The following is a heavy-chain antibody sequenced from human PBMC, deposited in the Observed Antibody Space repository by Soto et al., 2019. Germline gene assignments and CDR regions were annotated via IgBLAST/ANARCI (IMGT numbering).Heavy chain of an antibody. CDR2: ISSGSTTK. V-gene: IGHV3-48*01. Sequence: GGSVRLSCAASGFTFSTYSMNWVRQAPGKGLEWVSYISSGSTTKYYADSVEGRFTISRDNAKNIVYLQMNSLRSDDTAVYYCARDLGYCTNGVCYTDLYYYYYMDVWGKGTTVTVSS. D-gene: IGHD2-8*01. CDR1: GFTFSTYS. J-gene: IGHJ6*03. CDR3: ARDLGYCTNGVCYTDLYYYYYMDV.